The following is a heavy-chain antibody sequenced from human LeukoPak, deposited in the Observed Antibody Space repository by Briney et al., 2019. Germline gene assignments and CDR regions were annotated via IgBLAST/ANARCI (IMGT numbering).Heavy chain of an antibody. J-gene: IGHJ4*02. CDR2: IYYSGST. V-gene: IGHV4-59*01. D-gene: IGHD3-10*01. CDR1: GGSISSYY. CDR3: ARVTPYYYGSGSYFLPYYFDY. Sequence: PSETLSLTCTVCGGSISSYYWSWIRQPPGKGLEWIGYIYYSGSTNYNPSLKSRVTISVDTSKNQFSLKLSSVTAADTAVYYCARVTPYYYGSGSYFLPYYFDYWGQGTLVTVSS.